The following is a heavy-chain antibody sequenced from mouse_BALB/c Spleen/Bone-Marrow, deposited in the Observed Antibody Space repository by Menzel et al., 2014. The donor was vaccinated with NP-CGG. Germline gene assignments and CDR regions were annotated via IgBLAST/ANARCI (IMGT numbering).Heavy chain of an antibody. J-gene: IGHJ3*01. CDR3: ASYYYGSSLFAY. D-gene: IGHD1-1*01. V-gene: IGHV14-3*02. CDR2: IDPANGNT. Sequence: VQLQQSGAELVKPGASVKLSCTASGFNIKDTYMHWVKQRPEQGLEWIXRIDPANGNTKYDPKFQGKATITADTSSNTAYLQLSSLTSEDTAVYYCASYYYGSSLFAYWGQGTLVTVSA. CDR1: GFNIKDTY.